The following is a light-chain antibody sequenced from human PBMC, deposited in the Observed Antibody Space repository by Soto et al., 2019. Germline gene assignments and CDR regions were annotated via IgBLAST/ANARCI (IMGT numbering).Light chain of an antibody. CDR3: RQYGSSPSYT. J-gene: IGKJ2*01. Sequence: EIVLTQSPGTLSLSPGERATLSCRASQSLSSYLAWYQQKPGQAPRLLIYGASSRATGIPDRFGGSGSGTDFTLTISRLEPEDFAVYYCRQYGSSPSYTFGQGTKLEIK. CDR1: QSLSSY. CDR2: GAS. V-gene: IGKV3-20*01.